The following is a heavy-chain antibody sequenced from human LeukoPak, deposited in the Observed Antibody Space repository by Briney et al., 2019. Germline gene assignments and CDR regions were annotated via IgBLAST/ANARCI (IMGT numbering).Heavy chain of an antibody. J-gene: IGHJ4*02. V-gene: IGHV4-59*01. CDR2: IHSTGST. Sequence: PSETLSLTCTVSGGTINNYYWSWIRQPPGKGLEWIGYIHSTGSTNCNPSLKSRVTISVDTSNNQFSLRLSSVTAADTAISYCARFGHYSFDSWGQGTLVTVSS. CDR3: ARFGHYSFDS. CDR1: GGTINNYY. D-gene: IGHD3-10*01.